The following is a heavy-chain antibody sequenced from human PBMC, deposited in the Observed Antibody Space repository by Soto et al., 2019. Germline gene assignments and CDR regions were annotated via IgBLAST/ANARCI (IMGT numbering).Heavy chain of an antibody. CDR2: INHSGSG. CDR3: ARRTVTTIYYYGMDV. CDR1: GGPFNGYY. J-gene: IGHJ6*02. V-gene: IGHV4-34*01. Sequence: SETLSLTCAAYGGPFNGYYWSWIRQPPGKGLEWIGEINHSGSGNYNPSLKSRVTISLDTSKNQFSLRLNSVTAADTAVYYCARRTVTTIYYYGMDVWGQGTTVTVSS. D-gene: IGHD4-17*01.